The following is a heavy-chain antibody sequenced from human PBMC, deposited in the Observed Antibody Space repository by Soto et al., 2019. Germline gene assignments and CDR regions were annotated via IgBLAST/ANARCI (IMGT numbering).Heavy chain of an antibody. CDR3: ARCPVDIAARSDWFYY. Sequence: ASVKVSCKASGYTFTSYDINWVRQATGQGLEWMGWMNPNSGNTGYAQKFQGRVTMTRNTSISTAYMELSSLRSEDTAVYYCARCPVDIAARSDWFYYWGQGTLVTVSS. CDR1: GYTFTSYD. V-gene: IGHV1-8*01. D-gene: IGHD6-6*01. CDR2: MNPNSGNT. J-gene: IGHJ4*02.